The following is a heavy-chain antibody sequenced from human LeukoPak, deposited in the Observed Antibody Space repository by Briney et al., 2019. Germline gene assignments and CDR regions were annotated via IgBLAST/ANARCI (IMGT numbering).Heavy chain of an antibody. Sequence: GGSLRLSCAASGFTFSNYWMHWVRQAPGKGLIWVSRINSDGSTTTYADSVKGRFTISKDNAKNTLYLQMDSLRAEDTAIYYCAKIPSATENFDYWGQGTLVTVSS. CDR3: AKIPSATENFDY. V-gene: IGHV3-74*01. CDR2: INSDGSTT. CDR1: GFTFSNYW. D-gene: IGHD5-12*01. J-gene: IGHJ4*02.